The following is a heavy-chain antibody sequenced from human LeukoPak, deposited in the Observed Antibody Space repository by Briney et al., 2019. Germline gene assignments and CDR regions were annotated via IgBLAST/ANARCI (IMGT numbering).Heavy chain of an antibody. J-gene: IGHJ5*02. CDR1: GGSYSGYY. Sequence: PSETLSLTCAVYGGSYSGYYWSWIRQPPGKGLEWIGEINHSGSTNYNPSLKSRVTISVDTSKNQFSLKLSSVTAADTAVYYCARGGCSSTSCYDPCNWFDPWGQGTLVTVSS. V-gene: IGHV4-34*01. D-gene: IGHD2-2*01. CDR2: INHSGST. CDR3: ARGGCSSTSCYDPCNWFDP.